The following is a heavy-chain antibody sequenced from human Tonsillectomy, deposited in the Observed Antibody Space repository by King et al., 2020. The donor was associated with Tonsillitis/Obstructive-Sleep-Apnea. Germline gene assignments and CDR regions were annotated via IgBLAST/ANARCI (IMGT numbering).Heavy chain of an antibody. CDR1: GFTFSSYA. Sequence: VQLVESGGGVVQPGRSLRLFCAASGFTFSSYAMHWVRQAPGKGLEWVAVISYDGNNKYYADSVKGRFTISRDNSKNTLYLQMNTLRAEDTAVYYCARGYSTGYYLHAFDIWGQGTMVTVSS. CDR2: ISYDGNNK. D-gene: IGHD3-22*01. J-gene: IGHJ3*02. CDR3: ARGYSTGYYLHAFDI. V-gene: IGHV3-30*04.